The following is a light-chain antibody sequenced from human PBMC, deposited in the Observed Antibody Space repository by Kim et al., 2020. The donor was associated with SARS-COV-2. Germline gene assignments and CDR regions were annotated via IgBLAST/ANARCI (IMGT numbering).Light chain of an antibody. CDR3: QVWDSSTFYV. Sequence: SYELTQPLSVSVALGQTARITCGGNNIGSKNVHWYQQKPGQAPVLVIYTDSNRPSGIPERFSGSNSGITATLTISRAQAGDEADYYCQVWDSSTFYVFGTGTKVTVL. CDR1: NIGSKN. V-gene: IGLV3-9*01. J-gene: IGLJ1*01. CDR2: TDS.